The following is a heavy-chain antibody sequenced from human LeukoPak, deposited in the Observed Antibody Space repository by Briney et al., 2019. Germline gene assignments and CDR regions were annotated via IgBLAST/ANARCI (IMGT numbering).Heavy chain of an antibody. J-gene: IGHJ4*02. D-gene: IGHD3-10*01. CDR3: ARVQNILYGSGSYYRFDY. CDR2: IYYSGST. Sequence: PSETLSLTCTVSGVSISSYYWSWIRQPPGKGLEWMGDIYYSGSTNYNPSPKSRVTISVDTSKNQFSLKLSSVTAADPAVYYCARVQNILYGSGSYYRFDYRGQGTLVTVSS. V-gene: IGHV4-59*01. CDR1: GVSISSYY.